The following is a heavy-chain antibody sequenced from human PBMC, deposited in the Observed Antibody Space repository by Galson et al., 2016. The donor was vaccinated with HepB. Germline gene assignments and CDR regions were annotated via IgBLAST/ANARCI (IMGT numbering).Heavy chain of an antibody. Sequence: SVKVSCKASGYTFTDYYIHWVRQAPGQGLEWMGWIDTNTGNPTYAQAFTGRFVFSLDTSVSTAYLQINSLKAEDTAFYYCAREWGYFDYWGQGTLVTVSS. CDR1: GYTFTDYY. D-gene: IGHD3-16*01. J-gene: IGHJ4*02. CDR2: IDTNTGNP. V-gene: IGHV7-4-1*02. CDR3: AREWGYFDY.